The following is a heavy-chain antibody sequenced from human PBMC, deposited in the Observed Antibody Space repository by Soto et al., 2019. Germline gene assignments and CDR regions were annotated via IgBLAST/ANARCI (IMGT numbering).Heavy chain of an antibody. J-gene: IGHJ4*02. V-gene: IGHV3-21*01. D-gene: IGHD3-10*01. CDR2: ISSSSSYI. Sequence: EVQLLESGGGLVQPGGSLRLSCAASGFTFSSYAMSWVRQAPGKGLEWVSSISSSSSYIYYADSVKGRFTISRDNAKNALYRQMNRLRAEDTAVYYCARDASGIRLDLDYWGQGTLVTVSS. CDR3: ARDASGIRLDLDY. CDR1: GFTFSSYA.